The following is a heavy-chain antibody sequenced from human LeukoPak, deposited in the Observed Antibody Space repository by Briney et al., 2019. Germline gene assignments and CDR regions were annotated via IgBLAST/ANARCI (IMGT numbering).Heavy chain of an antibody. V-gene: IGHV1-2*02. D-gene: IGHD5/OR15-5a*01. CDR2: INPNSGGT. CDR3: ARGSTRGASSDI. CDR1: VYSFTCYY. J-gene: IGHJ3*02. Sequence: ASVTVSCKASVYSFTCYYMYWVRQAPGQGLEWMGWINPNSGGTNYAQKFQGRVTMTRDTSISTAYMELSSLRSDDTAVFYCARGSTRGASSDIWGQGTMVTVSS.